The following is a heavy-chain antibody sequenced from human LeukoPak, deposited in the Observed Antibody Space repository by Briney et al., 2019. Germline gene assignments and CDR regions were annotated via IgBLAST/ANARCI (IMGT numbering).Heavy chain of an antibody. V-gene: IGHV1-18*04. Sequence: ASVKVSCKASGYTFTSYYMHWVRQAPGQGLEWREWISAYNGNTNYAQKLQGRVTMTTDTSTSTAYMELRSLRSDDTAVYYCARVVYYDSSGLIDYWGQGTLVTVSS. CDR3: ARVVYYDSSGLIDY. D-gene: IGHD3-22*01. CDR1: GYTFTSYY. J-gene: IGHJ4*02. CDR2: ISAYNGNT.